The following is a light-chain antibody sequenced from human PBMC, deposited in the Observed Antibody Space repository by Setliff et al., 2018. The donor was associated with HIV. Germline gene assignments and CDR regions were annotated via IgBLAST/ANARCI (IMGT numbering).Light chain of an antibody. CDR1: ISDVGGFTY. CDR3: SSYTTNTDV. CDR2: DVT. Sequence: QSVLTQPASVSGSPGQSITISCTAAISDVGGFTYVSWYQQHPGKAPKLMIYDVTHRPSGVSNRFSGSKSGNTASLTISGLQAEDEADYYCSSYTTNTDVFGGGTK. J-gene: IGLJ3*02. V-gene: IGLV2-14*03.